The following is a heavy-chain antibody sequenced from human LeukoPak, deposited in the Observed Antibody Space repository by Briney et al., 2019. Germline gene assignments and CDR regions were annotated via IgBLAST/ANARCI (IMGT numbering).Heavy chain of an antibody. V-gene: IGHV3-23*01. D-gene: IGHD6-13*01. Sequence: PGGSLRLSCAASGFTFSSYAMSWVRQAPGKGLEWVSAISGSGGSTYYADSVKGRFTISRDKSKNTLYLQMNSLRAEDTAVYYCARGGQQLVYYYYYMDVWGKGTTVTVSS. J-gene: IGHJ6*03. CDR2: ISGSGGST. CDR1: GFTFSSYA. CDR3: ARGGQQLVYYYYYMDV.